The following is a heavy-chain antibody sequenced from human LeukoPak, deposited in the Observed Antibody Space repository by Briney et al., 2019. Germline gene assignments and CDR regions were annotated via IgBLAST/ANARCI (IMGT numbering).Heavy chain of an antibody. J-gene: IGHJ4*02. CDR1: GGSISSYY. V-gene: IGHV4-4*07. CDR3: ARDEAGCGYIDY. D-gene: IGHD3-22*01. CDR2: VYISGTT. Sequence: PSETLSLTCTVAGGSISSYYWSWIRQPAGKGLEWIGRVYISGTTNYNPSLKSRITMSLDTSKNQLSLKLSSVTAADTAVYYCARDEAGCGYIDYWGQGTLVTVSS.